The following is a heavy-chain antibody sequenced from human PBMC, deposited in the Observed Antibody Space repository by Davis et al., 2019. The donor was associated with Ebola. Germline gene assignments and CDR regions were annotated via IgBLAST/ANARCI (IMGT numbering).Heavy chain of an antibody. CDR3: ARARYPFASSAYWSFDL. D-gene: IGHD6-6*01. CDR2: LNHSDST. V-gene: IGHV4-34*01. Sequence: SETLSLTCAVYGDSISGDYCTCIRQSPGTARDLIGELNHSDSTNSNPSLKSRVTILVDTSKNLFSLDLSSVTAANTAVSYCARARYPFASSAYWSFDLRGRGTLVIVSS. J-gene: IGHJ2*01. CDR1: GDSISGDY.